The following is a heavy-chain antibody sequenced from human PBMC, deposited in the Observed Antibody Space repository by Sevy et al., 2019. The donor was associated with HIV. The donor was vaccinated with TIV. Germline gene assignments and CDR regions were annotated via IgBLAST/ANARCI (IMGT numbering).Heavy chain of an antibody. J-gene: IGHJ4*02. D-gene: IGHD3-16*01. CDR1: GFDFSDYY. Sequence: GGSLRLSCAASGFDFSDYYMNWIRQTPGKGLEWISYISVSSSAKYYTDSGKGRFAISRDNARNSLYLQMNSLRGEDTAVYFCVGRRYSPAYSWSYHFDYWGQGALVTVSS. CDR2: ISVSSSAK. V-gene: IGHV3-11*01. CDR3: VGRRYSPAYSWSYHFDY.